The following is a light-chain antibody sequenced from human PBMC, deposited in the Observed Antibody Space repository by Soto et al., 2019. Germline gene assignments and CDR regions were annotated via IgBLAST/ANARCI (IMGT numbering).Light chain of an antibody. V-gene: IGKV1-5*03. Sequence: DIPMTQSPSTLSASVGDRVTITCRASQSISPWLAWYQQKPGKAPKLLIYKASSLGSGVPSRFSGSGSGTEFTLTISSLQPDDLATYYCQHYKTYSRTFGQGTKVEIK. CDR2: KAS. CDR1: QSISPW. J-gene: IGKJ1*01. CDR3: QHYKTYSRT.